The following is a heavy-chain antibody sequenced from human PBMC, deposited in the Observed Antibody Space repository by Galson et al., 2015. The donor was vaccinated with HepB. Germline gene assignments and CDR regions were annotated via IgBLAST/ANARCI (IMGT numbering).Heavy chain of an antibody. CDR3: AKDIRVFTLFGVMDV. D-gene: IGHD3-3*01. V-gene: IGHV3-43*01. CDR1: GFMFDDYT. J-gene: IGHJ6*02. Sequence: SLRLSCAASGFMFDDYTIHWVRQAPGKSLEWVSLISWDGGTTYYADSVKGRFTISRDNSKDSLYLQMNSLRTEDTALYHCAKDIRVFTLFGVMDVWGQGTTVTVSS. CDR2: ISWDGGTT.